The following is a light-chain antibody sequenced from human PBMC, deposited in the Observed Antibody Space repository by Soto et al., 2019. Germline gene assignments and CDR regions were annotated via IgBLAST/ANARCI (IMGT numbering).Light chain of an antibody. CDR2: GAS. V-gene: IGKV3-15*01. CDR1: QSVSRN. J-gene: IGKJ2*01. Sequence: EIVMTQSPATLSVSPGERATLSCRASQSVSRNFAWYRQKPGQAPTLLIYGASTRATGTPARFSGSGSGTEFTLTISSLQSEDFAVYYCQQYNNWPYTFGQWTKLEIK. CDR3: QQYNNWPYT.